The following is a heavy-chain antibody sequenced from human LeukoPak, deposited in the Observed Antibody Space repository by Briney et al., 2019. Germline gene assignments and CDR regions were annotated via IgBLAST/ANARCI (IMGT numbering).Heavy chain of an antibody. Sequence: PSETLSLTCAVYGGSFSGYYWSWIRQPPGKGLEWIGEINHSGSTNYNPSLKSRVTISVDTSKNQFSLKLSSVTAADTAVYYCARDSVAGPLQAFDIWGQGTMVTVSS. V-gene: IGHV4-34*01. J-gene: IGHJ3*02. CDR2: INHSGST. D-gene: IGHD6-19*01. CDR3: ARDSVAGPLQAFDI. CDR1: GGSFSGYY.